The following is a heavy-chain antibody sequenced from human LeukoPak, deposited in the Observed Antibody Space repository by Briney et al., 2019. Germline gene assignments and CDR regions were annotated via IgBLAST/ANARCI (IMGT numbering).Heavy chain of an antibody. J-gene: IGHJ5*02. CDR2: INHSGSI. Sequence: SSETLSLTCAVYGGSFSGYYWSWIRQPPGKGLEWIGEINHSGSINYNPSLKSRVTISVDTSKNQFSLKLSSVTAADTAVYYCARGRRYYYGSGSYWYNWFDPWGQGTLVTVSS. V-gene: IGHV4-34*01. CDR3: ARGRRYYYGSGSYWYNWFDP. CDR1: GGSFSGYY. D-gene: IGHD3-10*01.